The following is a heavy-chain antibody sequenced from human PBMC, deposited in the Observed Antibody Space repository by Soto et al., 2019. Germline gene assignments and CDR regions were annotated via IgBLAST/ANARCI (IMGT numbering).Heavy chain of an antibody. Sequence: DVQLLESGGGLVQPGGSLRLSCATSGFTFGNYGMNWVRQAPGKGLEWVSGISGGGGNTYYADSVKGRFTLSKDPSKNTVFLEMNSLRAEATAVYYWAKGFIVVVTVLRPDDAFEVWGQGTLVTVSS. CDR3: AKGFIVVVTVLRPDDAFEV. D-gene: IGHD2-21*02. CDR2: ISGGGGNT. V-gene: IGHV3-23*01. CDR1: GFTFGNYG. J-gene: IGHJ3*01.